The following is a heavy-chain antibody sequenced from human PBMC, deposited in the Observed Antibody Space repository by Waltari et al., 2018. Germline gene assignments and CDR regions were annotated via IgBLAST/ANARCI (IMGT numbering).Heavy chain of an antibody. CDR1: GFTFSNYQ. V-gene: IGHV3-48*03. Sequence: DVQLVESGGGLVQPGGSLRLSCAASGFTFSNYQMNWVRQAPGKGLGWLSEIMGRGSTTYYADSVKGRFAISRDKAKDSLYLQMSNLGAEDTAVYYCARNRKIATGGWGRDLDYWGQGTLVTVSS. CDR2: IMGRGSTT. J-gene: IGHJ4*02. D-gene: IGHD6-13*01. CDR3: ARNRKIATGGWGRDLDY.